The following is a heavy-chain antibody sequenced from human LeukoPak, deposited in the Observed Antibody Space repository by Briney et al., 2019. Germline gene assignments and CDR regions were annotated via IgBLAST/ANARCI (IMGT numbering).Heavy chain of an antibody. D-gene: IGHD3-22*01. J-gene: IGHJ4*02. Sequence: GESLKISCKGSGYSFTSYWIGWVRQMPGKGLEWMGIIYPGDSDTRYSPSFQGQVTISADKSISTAYLQWSSLKASDTAMYCCARQTHPAYYYDSSGYSYWGQGTLVTVSS. CDR3: ARQTHPAYYYDSSGYSY. CDR2: IYPGDSDT. CDR1: GYSFTSYW. V-gene: IGHV5-51*01.